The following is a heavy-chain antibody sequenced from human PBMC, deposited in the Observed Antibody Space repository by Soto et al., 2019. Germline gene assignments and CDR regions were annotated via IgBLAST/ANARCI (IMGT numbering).Heavy chain of an antibody. CDR2: IIPIFGTA. V-gene: IGHV1-69*13. D-gene: IGHD6-19*01. J-gene: IGHJ4*02. CDR3: ARGIAVAGTVDY. CDR1: GGTFSSYA. Sequence: SVKVSCKASGGTFSSYAISWVRQAPGQGLEWMGGIIPIFGTANYAQKFQGRVTITADESASTAYMELSSLRSEDTAVYYCARGIAVAGTVDYWGQGTLVTVSS.